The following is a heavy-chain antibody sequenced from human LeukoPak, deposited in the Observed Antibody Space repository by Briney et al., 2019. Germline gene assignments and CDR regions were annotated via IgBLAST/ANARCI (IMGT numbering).Heavy chain of an antibody. D-gene: IGHD1-26*01. CDR3: ARSSGSPVGASDWFDP. CDR2: IYYSGST. V-gene: IGHV4-31*03. CDR1: GVSISSGGYY. J-gene: IGHJ5*02. Sequence: SETLSLTCTVSGVSISSGGYYWSWIRQHPGKGLEWIGYIYYSGSTYYNPSLKSRVTISVDTSKNQFSLKLSSVTAADTAVYYCARSSGSPVGASDWFDPWGQGTLVTVSS.